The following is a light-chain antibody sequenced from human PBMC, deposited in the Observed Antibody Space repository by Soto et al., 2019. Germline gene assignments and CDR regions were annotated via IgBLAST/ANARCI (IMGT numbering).Light chain of an antibody. CDR1: SGNFGSSY. CDR2: EDN. Sequence: NFMLTQPHSVSGSPGKTVTISCAGRSGNFGSSYVQWLQQRPGSAPTTVIFEDNQRPSGVPDRFSGSVDGSSNSASLTISGLQTEDEADYFCQSYDSTYVVFGGGTKVTVL. V-gene: IGLV6-57*02. J-gene: IGLJ2*01. CDR3: QSYDSTYVV.